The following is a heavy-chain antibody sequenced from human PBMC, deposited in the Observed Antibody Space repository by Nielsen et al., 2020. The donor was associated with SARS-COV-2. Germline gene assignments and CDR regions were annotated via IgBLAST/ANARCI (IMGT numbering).Heavy chain of an antibody. Sequence: GGSLRLSCAASGFTFSSYWMSWVRQAPGKGLEWVANIKQDGSEKYYVDSVKGRFTISRDNAKNSLYLQMDSLRVEDTAVYYCARDRPNFYYYGMDVWGQGTTVTVSS. CDR2: IKQDGSEK. V-gene: IGHV3-7*01. CDR3: ARDRPNFYYYGMDV. CDR1: GFTFSSYW. J-gene: IGHJ6*02.